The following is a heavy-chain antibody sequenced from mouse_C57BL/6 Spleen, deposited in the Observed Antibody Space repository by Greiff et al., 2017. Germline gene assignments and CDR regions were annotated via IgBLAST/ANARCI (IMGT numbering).Heavy chain of an antibody. J-gene: IGHJ4*01. CDR1: GFTFSDYG. CDR2: ISSGSSTI. D-gene: IGHD2-5*01. CDR3: AATIVTLDAMDY. V-gene: IGHV5-17*01. Sequence: EVQLVESGGGLVKPGGSLKLSCAASGFTFSDYGMHWVRQAPEKGLEWVAYISSGSSTIYYAATVKGRFTISRDTAKNTLFLQMTSLRSENTAMYYCAATIVTLDAMDYWGQGTSVTVSS.